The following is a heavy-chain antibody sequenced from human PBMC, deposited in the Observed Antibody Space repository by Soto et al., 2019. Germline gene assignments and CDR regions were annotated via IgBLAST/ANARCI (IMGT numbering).Heavy chain of an antibody. CDR1: GFTFSSYA. V-gene: IGHV3-30-3*01. D-gene: IGHD6-13*01. CDR3: AREGAAAGNVGAFDI. CDR2: ISYDGSNK. Sequence: GGSLRLSCAASGFTFSSYAMHWVRQAPGKGLEWVAVISYDGSNKYYADSVKGRFTISRDNSKNTLYLQMNSLRAEDTAVYYCAREGAAAGNVGAFDIWGQGTMVTVSS. J-gene: IGHJ3*02.